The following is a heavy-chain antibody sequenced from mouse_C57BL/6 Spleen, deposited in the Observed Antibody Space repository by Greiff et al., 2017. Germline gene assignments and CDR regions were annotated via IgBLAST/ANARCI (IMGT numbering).Heavy chain of an antibody. CDR2: IYPGDGDT. D-gene: IGHD1-1*01. V-gene: IGHV1-80*01. CDR1: GYAFSSYW. Sequence: QVQLQQSGAELVKPGASVKISCKASGYAFSSYWMNWVKQRPGKGLEWIGQIYPGDGDTNYNGKFKGKATLTADKSSSTAYMQLSSLTSEDSAVYFCARSPPLYYGSSYGFAYWGQGTLVTVSA. CDR3: ARSPPLYYGSSYGFAY. J-gene: IGHJ3*01.